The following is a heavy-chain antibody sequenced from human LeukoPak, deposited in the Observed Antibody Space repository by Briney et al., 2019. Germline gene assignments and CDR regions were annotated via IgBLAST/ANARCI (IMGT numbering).Heavy chain of an antibody. V-gene: IGHV1-69*15. J-gene: IGHJ6*03. D-gene: IGHD2-2*02. CDR1: GGTFSSYA. CDR2: IIPIFGTA. Sequence: GSSVKVSCKASGGTFSSYAISWVRQAPGQGLEWMGRIIPIFGTANYAQKFQGRVTITADESTSTAYMELSSLRSEDTAVYYCASCGSSTSCYTYYYYYMDVWGKGTTVTVSS. CDR3: ASCGSSTSCYTYYYYYMDV.